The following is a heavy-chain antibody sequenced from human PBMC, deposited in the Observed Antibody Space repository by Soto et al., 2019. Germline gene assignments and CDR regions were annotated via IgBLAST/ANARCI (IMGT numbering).Heavy chain of an antibody. V-gene: IGHV3-21*01. CDR1: GFSFGTYS. Sequence: EVQLVESGGGLVKPGGSMRLSCAASGFSFGTYSMNWVRQAPGKGLEWVSSIKSTSSSIYYADSVKGRFTVSRDNAKNSLYLQMTSLRAEDTSVYYCAVLVATIYTDYWGQGTLVTVAS. CDR2: IKSTSSSI. CDR3: AVLVATIYTDY. J-gene: IGHJ4*02. D-gene: IGHD5-12*01.